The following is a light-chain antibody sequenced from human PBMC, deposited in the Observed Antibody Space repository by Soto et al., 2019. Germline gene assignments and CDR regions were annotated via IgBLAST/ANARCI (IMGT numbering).Light chain of an antibody. Sequence: AIRMTQSPSSFSASTGDRVTITCRASQGISSYLAWYQQKPGKAPKLLIYAASTLQSGVPSRFSGSGSGTEFTLTISCLQSEDFATYYCQQYYSYLPLTFGGGTKLEIK. CDR2: AAS. V-gene: IGKV1-8*01. CDR1: QGISSY. CDR3: QQYYSYLPLT. J-gene: IGKJ4*01.